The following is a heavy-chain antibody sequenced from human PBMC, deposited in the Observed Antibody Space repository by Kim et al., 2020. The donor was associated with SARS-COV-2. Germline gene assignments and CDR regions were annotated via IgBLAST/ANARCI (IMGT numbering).Heavy chain of an antibody. CDR1: GYSFTNYW. CDR2: IDPSDSYT. D-gene: IGHD2-15*01. V-gene: IGHV5-10-1*01. Sequence: GESLKISCKGAGYSFTNYWISWVRQMPGKGLEWMGRIDPSDSYTNYRPSFQGHVTLSADKSISAAYLQWSSLKASDTARYYCALTNCSGGTCLYYDMDVWGQGTTVTVSS. CDR3: ALTNCSGGTCLYYDMDV. J-gene: IGHJ6*02.